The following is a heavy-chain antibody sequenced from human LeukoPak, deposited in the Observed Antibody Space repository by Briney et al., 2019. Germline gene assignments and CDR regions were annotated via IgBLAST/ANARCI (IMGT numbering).Heavy chain of an antibody. D-gene: IGHD6-19*01. V-gene: IGHV3-23*01. Sequence: PGGSLRLSCAASGLHFSGTAMSWVRQAPGKGLEWVSAISHDGINAYYADSVKGRFTISRDNSKKTVSLEMSSLTAADTGVYYCAKDGAQYSSGPECDPRGQGALVTVSP. J-gene: IGHJ5*02. CDR3: AKDGAQYSSGPECDP. CDR1: GLHFSGTA. CDR2: ISHDGINA.